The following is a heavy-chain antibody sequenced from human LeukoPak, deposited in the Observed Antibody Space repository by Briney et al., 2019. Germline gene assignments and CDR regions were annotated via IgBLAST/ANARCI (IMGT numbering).Heavy chain of an antibody. CDR1: GGSFSGYY. V-gene: IGHV4-34*01. Sequence: SETLSLTCAVYGGSFSGYYWSWIRQPPGKGLEWIGEINHSGSTNYNPSLKSRVTISVDTSKNQFSLKLSSVTAADTAVYYCARVVYDFWSGYLGVFDYWGQGTLVTVSS. D-gene: IGHD3-3*01. CDR3: ARVVYDFWSGYLGVFDY. CDR2: INHSGST. J-gene: IGHJ4*02.